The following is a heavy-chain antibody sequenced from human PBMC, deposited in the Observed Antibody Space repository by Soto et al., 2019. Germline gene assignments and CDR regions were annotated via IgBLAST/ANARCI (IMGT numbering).Heavy chain of an antibody. J-gene: IGHJ6*02. V-gene: IGHV3-23*01. CDR1: GFTFSSYA. CDR2: ISGSGGST. CDR3: AKEAGYSSGWSLDGMDV. D-gene: IGHD6-19*01. Sequence: GGSLRLSCAASGFTFSSYAMSWVRQAPGKGLEWVSAISGSGGSTYYADSVKGRFTISRDNSKNTLYLQMNSLRAEDTAVYYCAKEAGYSSGWSLDGMDVWGQGTTVTVSS.